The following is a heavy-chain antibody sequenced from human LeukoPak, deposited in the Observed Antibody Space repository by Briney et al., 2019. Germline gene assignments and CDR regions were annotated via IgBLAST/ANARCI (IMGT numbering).Heavy chain of an antibody. CDR1: GYTFTGYY. CDR2: INPNSGGT. Sequence: ASVKVSCKASGYTFTGYYMHWARQAPGQGLEWMGWINPNSGGTNYAKKFQGRVTMTRDTSISTAYMELSRLRSDDTAVYYCARDGSGSYYNLANWFDPWGQGTLVTVSS. J-gene: IGHJ5*02. D-gene: IGHD3-10*01. CDR3: ARDGSGSYYNLANWFDP. V-gene: IGHV1-2*02.